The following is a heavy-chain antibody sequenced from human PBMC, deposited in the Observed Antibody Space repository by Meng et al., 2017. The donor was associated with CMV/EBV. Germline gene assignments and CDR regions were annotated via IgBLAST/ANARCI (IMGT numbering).Heavy chain of an antibody. CDR3: AKVLAGDGTLDY. Sequence: EVQLLGSGGGLVQPGGSLRLSCTASGCTFRSYAMSWVRQAPGKGLEWVSAISGSGGSTYYADSVKGRFTISRDNSKNTLYLQMNSLRAEDTAVYYCAKVLAGDGTLDYWGQGTLVTVSS. CDR2: ISGSGGST. CDR1: GCTFRSYA. J-gene: IGHJ4*02. D-gene: IGHD5-24*01. V-gene: IGHV3-23*01.